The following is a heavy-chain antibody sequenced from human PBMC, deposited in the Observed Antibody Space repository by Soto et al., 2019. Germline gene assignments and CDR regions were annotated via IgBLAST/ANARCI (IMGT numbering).Heavy chain of an antibody. V-gene: IGHV3-23*01. J-gene: IGHJ4*02. D-gene: IGHD2-2*01. CDR2: ISGSGGST. CDR1: GVTFSSYA. Sequence: EGSVRLSCAASGVTFSSYAISSVPQAPGKGLEWVSAISGSGGSTYYADSVKGRFTISRDNSKNTLYLQMNSLRAEDTAVYYCAKDPLALVSSTGFYFDYWGQGTLVTVSS. CDR3: AKDPLALVSSTGFYFDY.